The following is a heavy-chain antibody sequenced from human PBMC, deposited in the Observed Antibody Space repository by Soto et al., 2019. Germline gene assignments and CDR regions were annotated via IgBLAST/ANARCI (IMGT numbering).Heavy chain of an antibody. CDR2: IKSGGTTT. CDR3: VKEKSAMHSGYDAFDI. J-gene: IGHJ3*02. Sequence: GGSLRLSCAASGFTFSSYAMSWFRQAPWKWLEWVANIKSGGTTTFYTDSVKGRFTISRDDVKNLLYLEMNSLRAEDTAVYYCVKEKSAMHSGYDAFDIWGQGTMVTVSS. V-gene: IGHV3-48*03. D-gene: IGHD5-12*01. CDR1: GFTFSSYA.